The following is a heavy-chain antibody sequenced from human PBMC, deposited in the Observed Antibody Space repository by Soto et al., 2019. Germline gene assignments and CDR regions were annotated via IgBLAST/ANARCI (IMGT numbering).Heavy chain of an antibody. CDR3: ARGQDYYGSGSYYQPFDY. Sequence: SETLSLTCPVSGGSISSYYWSWIRQPPGKGLEWIGYIYYSGSTNYNPSLKSRVTISVDTSKNQFSLKLSSATAADTAVYYCARGQDYYGSGSYYQPFDYWGQGTLVTVSS. V-gene: IGHV4-59*01. J-gene: IGHJ4*02. CDR2: IYYSGST. D-gene: IGHD3-10*01. CDR1: GGSISSYY.